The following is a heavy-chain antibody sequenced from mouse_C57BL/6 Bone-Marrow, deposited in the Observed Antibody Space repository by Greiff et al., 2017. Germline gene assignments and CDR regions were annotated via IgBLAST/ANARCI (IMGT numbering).Heavy chain of an antibody. CDR1: GYTFTSYW. V-gene: IGHV1-64*01. CDR3: ARFITTMDY. CDR2: IHPDSGST. D-gene: IGHD1-1*01. J-gene: IGHJ4*01. Sequence: VQLQQPGAELVKPGASVKLSCKASGYTFTSYWMHWVKQRPGQGLEWIGMIHPDSGSTNYNETIKRKATLTVDPSYSTAYMHLRSLTSEDSAVYYCARFITTMDYWGQGTSVTVSS.